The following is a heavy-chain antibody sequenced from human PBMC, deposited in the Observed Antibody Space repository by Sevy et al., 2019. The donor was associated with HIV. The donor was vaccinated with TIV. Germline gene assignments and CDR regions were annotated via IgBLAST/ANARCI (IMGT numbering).Heavy chain of an antibody. J-gene: IGHJ6*03. CDR3: AKADGGHYDPDEIGYYFYYYNMDV. Sequence: GGSLRLSCVVSGFSFDSYGMTWVRQAPGKGLEWVSGISGSGARTYYADSVKGRFSISRDNCKNILYLQMNSLRSEDTAKYVCAKADGGHYDPDEIGYYFYYYNMDVWGKGTTVTVSS. D-gene: IGHD3-22*01. V-gene: IGHV3-23*01. CDR1: GFSFDSYG. CDR2: ISGSGART.